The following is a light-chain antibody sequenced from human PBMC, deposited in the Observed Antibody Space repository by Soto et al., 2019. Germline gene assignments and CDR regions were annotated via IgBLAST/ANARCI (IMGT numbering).Light chain of an antibody. V-gene: IGLV2-14*01. CDR2: EVS. Sequence: QSVLTQPASVPGSPGQSITISCTGTSSDVGGYNYVSWYQQHPGKAPKLMIYEVSDRPSGVSDRFSGSKSGNTASLTISGLQAEDEADYYCSSHTSTSTPYVFGTGTKVTVL. CDR3: SSHTSTSTPYV. CDR1: SSDVGGYNY. J-gene: IGLJ1*01.